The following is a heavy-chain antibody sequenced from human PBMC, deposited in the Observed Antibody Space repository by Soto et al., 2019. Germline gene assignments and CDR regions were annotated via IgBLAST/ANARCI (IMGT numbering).Heavy chain of an antibody. CDR2: ISAYNGNT. Sequence: ASVKVSCKASGYTFTSYGISWVRQAPGQGLEWMGWISAYNGNTNYAQKLQGRVTMTTDTSTRTAYMELRSLRSDDTAVYYCARVTARYPLNWFEPGGQGTMVTVSP. CDR3: ARVTARYPLNWFEP. CDR1: GYTFTSYG. J-gene: IGHJ5*02. V-gene: IGHV1-18*04. D-gene: IGHD3-16*01.